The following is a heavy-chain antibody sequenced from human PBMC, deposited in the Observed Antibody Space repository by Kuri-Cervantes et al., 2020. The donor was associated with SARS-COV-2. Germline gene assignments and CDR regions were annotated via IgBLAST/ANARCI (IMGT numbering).Heavy chain of an antibody. CDR3: ARAQEHNAQQLAGVDY. CDR1: GYTFTSYY. V-gene: IGHV1-46*01. J-gene: IGHJ4*02. D-gene: IGHD6-13*01. CDR2: INPSGGST. Sequence: ASVKVSCKASGYTFTSYYMHWVRQAPGQGLEWMGIINPSGGSTSYAQKFQGRVTMTRDKSTSTVYMELSSLRSEDTAVYYCARAQEHNAQQLAGVDYWGQGTLVTVSS.